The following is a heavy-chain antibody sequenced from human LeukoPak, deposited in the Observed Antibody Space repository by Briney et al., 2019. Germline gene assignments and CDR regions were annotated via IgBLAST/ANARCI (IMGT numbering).Heavy chain of an antibody. V-gene: IGHV3-23*01. CDR3: AKPTYYYDSSGSRNYYFDY. Sequence: PGGSLRLSCAASGFTFSSYAMSWVRQAPGKGLECVSAISGSGGSTYYADSVKGRFTISRDNSKNTLYLQMKSLGAEDTAVYYCAKPTYYYDSSGSRNYYFDYWGQGTLVTVSS. D-gene: IGHD3-22*01. CDR2: ISGSGGST. J-gene: IGHJ4*02. CDR1: GFTFSSYA.